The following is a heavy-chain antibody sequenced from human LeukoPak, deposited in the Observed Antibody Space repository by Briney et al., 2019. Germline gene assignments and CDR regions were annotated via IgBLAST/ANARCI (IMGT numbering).Heavy chain of an antibody. CDR1: GFSFSDYY. Sequence: PGGSLRLSCAASGFSFSDYYMSWVRQAPGKGLEWVANIKQDGSEKYYVGSVEGRFTISRDNTKNSPYLQMDSLRAEDTSVYYCARETAIIGIDYWGQGTLVTASS. V-gene: IGHV3-7*01. J-gene: IGHJ4*02. CDR3: ARETAIIGIDY. D-gene: IGHD5-18*01. CDR2: IKQDGSEK.